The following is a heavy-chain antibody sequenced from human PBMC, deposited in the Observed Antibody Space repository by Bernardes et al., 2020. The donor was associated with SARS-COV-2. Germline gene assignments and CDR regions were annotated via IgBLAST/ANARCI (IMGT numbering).Heavy chain of an antibody. Sequence: GGSLRLSCAASGFTVSSNYMSWVRQAPGKGLEWVSVIYSGGSTYYADSVKGRFTISRDNSKNTLYLQMNSLRAEDTAVYYCAREPGLYSSSWSYWGQGTLVTVSS. V-gene: IGHV3-66*01. CDR3: AREPGLYSSSWSY. D-gene: IGHD6-13*01. CDR1: GFTVSSNY. J-gene: IGHJ4*02. CDR2: IYSGGST.